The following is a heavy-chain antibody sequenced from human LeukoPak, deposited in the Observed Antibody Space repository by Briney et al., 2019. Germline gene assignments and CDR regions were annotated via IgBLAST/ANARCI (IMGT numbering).Heavy chain of an antibody. CDR3: ARDRSYYYGMDV. J-gene: IGHJ6*02. CDR2: IWYDGSNK. CDR1: GFTFISYG. Sequence: GGSLRLSCAASGFTFISYGMHWVRQAPGKGLEWVAVIWYDGSNKYYADSVKGRFTISRDNSKNTLYLQMNSLRAEDTAVYYCARDRSYYYGMDVWGQGTTVTVSS. V-gene: IGHV3-33*08.